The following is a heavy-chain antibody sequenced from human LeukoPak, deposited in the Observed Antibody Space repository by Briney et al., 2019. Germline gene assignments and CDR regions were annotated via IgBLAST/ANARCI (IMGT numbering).Heavy chain of an antibody. CDR3: ARDIIRSSGLFDY. Sequence: SETLSLTCTVSGGSISSYYWSWIRQPPGKGLGWIGYIYYSGSTNYNPSLKSRVTISADMSKNQFSLKLSSVTAADTAVYYCARDIIRSSGLFDYWGQGTLVTVSS. J-gene: IGHJ4*02. V-gene: IGHV4-59*01. CDR2: IYYSGST. CDR1: GGSISSYY. D-gene: IGHD3-22*01.